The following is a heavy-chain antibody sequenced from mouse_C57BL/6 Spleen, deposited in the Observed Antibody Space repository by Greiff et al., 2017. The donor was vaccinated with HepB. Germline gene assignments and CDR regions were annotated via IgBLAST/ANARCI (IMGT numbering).Heavy chain of an antibody. CDR2: IDPSDSYT. J-gene: IGHJ2*01. CDR3: ARGGYYYKHFDY. V-gene: IGHV1-69*01. D-gene: IGHD2-12*01. CDR1: GYTFTSYW. Sequence: VKLQQPGAELVMPGASVKLSCKASGYTFTSYWMHWVKQRPGQGLEWIGEIDPSDSYTNYNQKFKGKSTLTVDKSSSTAYMQLSSLTSEDSAVYYCARGGYYYKHFDYWGQGTTLTVSS.